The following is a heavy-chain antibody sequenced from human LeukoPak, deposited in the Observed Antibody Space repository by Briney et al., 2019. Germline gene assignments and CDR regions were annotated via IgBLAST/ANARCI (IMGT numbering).Heavy chain of an antibody. CDR3: ARSGILTGYYIDY. CDR2: IDPSDSYT. D-gene: IGHD3-9*01. V-gene: IGHV5-10-1*01. J-gene: IGHJ4*02. Sequence: SWIRQHPGKGLEWMGRIDPSDSYTNYRPSFQGHVTISADKSISTAYLQWSSLKASDTAMYFCARSGILTGYYIDYWGQGTLVTVSS.